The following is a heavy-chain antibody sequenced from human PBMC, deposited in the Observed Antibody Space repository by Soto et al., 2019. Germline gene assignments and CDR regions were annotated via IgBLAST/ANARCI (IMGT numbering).Heavy chain of an antibody. CDR1: GFTFSNYA. CDR3: ARTDKFNSQSSGWANRFDY. Sequence: EVQLLESGGGLVQPGGSLRLFCEASGFTFSNYAMTWVRQAPGKGLEWVSTITNSGSTYYGDTVRGRFTISRDNSKTTVYLQINSLRAEDTAIYYCARTDKFNSQSSGWANRFDYWGQGTLVTVSS. D-gene: IGHD6-19*01. CDR2: ITNSGST. J-gene: IGHJ4*02. V-gene: IGHV3-23*01.